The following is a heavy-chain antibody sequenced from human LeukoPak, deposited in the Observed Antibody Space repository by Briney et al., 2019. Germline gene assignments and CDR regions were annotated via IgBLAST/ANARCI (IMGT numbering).Heavy chain of an antibody. J-gene: IGHJ4*02. D-gene: IGHD3-22*01. V-gene: IGHV3-23*01. Sequence: PGGSLRLSCAASGFTFSSYAMSWVRQAPGKGLEWVSAISGSGGSTYYADSVKGRFTISGDNSKNTLYLQMNSLRAEDTAVYYCAKAPAYYYDSSGYRDYWGQGTLVTVSS. CDR2: ISGSGGST. CDR1: GFTFSSYA. CDR3: AKAPAYYYDSSGYRDY.